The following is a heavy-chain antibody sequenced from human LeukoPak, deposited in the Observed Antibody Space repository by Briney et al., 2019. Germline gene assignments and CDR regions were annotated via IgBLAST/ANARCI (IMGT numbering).Heavy chain of an antibody. V-gene: IGHV1-18*01. CDR3: ARDPRVQYYYGSGSYHFDY. D-gene: IGHD3-10*01. CDR2: ISAYNGNT. Sequence: ASVKVSCKASGYTFTSYSISWVRQAPGQGLEWMGWISAYNGNTNYAQKLQGIVTMTTDTSTSTAYMELRSLRSDDTAIYYCARDPRVQYYYGSGSYHFDYWGQGTLVTVSS. J-gene: IGHJ4*02. CDR1: GYTFTSYS.